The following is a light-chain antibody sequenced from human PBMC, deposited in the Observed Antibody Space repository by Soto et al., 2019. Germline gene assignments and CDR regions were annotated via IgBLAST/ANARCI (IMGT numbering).Light chain of an antibody. Sequence: EIVMTRCPATVSLSPGERATLYSKPSQRISSNLAWYQQTPGQPPRLLIYGASKRASGIPGRFSGSGSGTEFNITISGLQSEDFALYYCQQYNIWPPYTFGQG. CDR1: QRISSN. CDR3: QQYNIWPPYT. J-gene: IGKJ2*01. CDR2: GAS. V-gene: IGKV3-15*01.